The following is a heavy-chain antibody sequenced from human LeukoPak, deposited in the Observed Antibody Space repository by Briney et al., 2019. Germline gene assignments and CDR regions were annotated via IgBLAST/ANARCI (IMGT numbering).Heavy chain of an antibody. CDR1: GFTVSSTY. V-gene: IGHV3-66*01. J-gene: IGHJ4*02. CDR3: ARDVYGDISRYDY. Sequence: PGGSLRLSCAVSGFTVSSTYMSWVRQAPGKGLEWVSVIYSGGSTYYADSVKGRFTISRDNSKNTVYLQMDSLRAEDTAVYYCARDVYGDISRYDYWGQGTLVTVSS. D-gene: IGHD4-23*01. CDR2: IYSGGST.